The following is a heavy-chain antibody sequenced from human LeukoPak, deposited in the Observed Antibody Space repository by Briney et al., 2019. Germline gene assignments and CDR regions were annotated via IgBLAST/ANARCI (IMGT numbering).Heavy chain of an antibody. V-gene: IGHV3-20*04. CDR3: ATKQWLAPPPDS. Sequence: PGGSLRLSCAASGFTFDDYGMSWVRQAPGKGLEWVSGINWNGGSTGYADSVKGRFTISRDNAKNSLYLQMNSLRAEDTAVYYCATKQWLAPPPDSWGQGTPVTVSS. D-gene: IGHD6-19*01. J-gene: IGHJ4*02. CDR2: INWNGGST. CDR1: GFTFDDYG.